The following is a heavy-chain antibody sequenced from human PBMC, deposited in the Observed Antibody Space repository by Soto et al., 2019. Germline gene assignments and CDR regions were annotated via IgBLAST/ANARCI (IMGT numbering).Heavy chain of an antibody. CDR3: ATTREAVVHLYHLDY. J-gene: IGHJ4*02. CDR2: MFHSGKT. CDR1: GGSVSDSVW. Sequence: QVHLRESGPGLVKPSGTLTLTCDVSGGSVSDSVWWSWVRQAPGKGLEWIGEMFHSGKTYYNPSLKSRVTISVDKSKNQVSLNLESVTAAETAIYYCATTREAVVHLYHLDYWGQGTLVTV. D-gene: IGHD6-19*01. V-gene: IGHV4-4*02.